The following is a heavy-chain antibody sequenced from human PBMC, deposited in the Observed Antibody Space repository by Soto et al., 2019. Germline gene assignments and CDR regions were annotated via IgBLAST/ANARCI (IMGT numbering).Heavy chain of an antibody. Sequence: EVQLVESGGGLVQPGGSLRLTCTGSGFTFSSAWMAWVRQAPGKGLEWVGNIKHDGSEVYYLDSVRGRFTISRDSAWKSLYLQVYSLRAEDTAVYYCAGIQNNWFDPWGQGTLVAVSS. V-gene: IGHV3-7*01. J-gene: IGHJ5*02. CDR1: GFTFSSAW. CDR3: AGIQNNWFDP. CDR2: IKHDGSEV.